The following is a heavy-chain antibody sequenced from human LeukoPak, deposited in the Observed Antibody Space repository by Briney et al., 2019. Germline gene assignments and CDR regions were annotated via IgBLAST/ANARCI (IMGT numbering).Heavy chain of an antibody. V-gene: IGHV3-7*05. CDR1: GFTFSSYW. Sequence: PGGSLRLSCAASGFTFSSYWMSWVRQAPGKGLEWVANIKQDGSEKKYVDSVKGRFITSRDNAENSLYLQMNSLRAEDTAVYHCVRDCWGTPHGVDGFDIWGQGTMVTVSS. CDR3: VRDCWGTPHGVDGFDI. J-gene: IGHJ3*02. D-gene: IGHD7-27*01. CDR2: IKQDGSEK.